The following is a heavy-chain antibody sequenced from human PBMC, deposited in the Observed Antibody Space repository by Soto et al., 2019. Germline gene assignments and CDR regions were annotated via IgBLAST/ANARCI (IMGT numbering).Heavy chain of an antibody. CDR3: AREGFLEWLGAFDI. V-gene: IGHV1-2*04. J-gene: IGHJ3*02. D-gene: IGHD3-3*01. CDR2: INPNSGGT. CDR1: GYTFTGYY. Sequence: ASVKVSCKASGYTFTGYYMHWVRQAPGQGLEWMGWINPNSGGTNYAQKFQGWVTMTRDTSISTAYMELSRLRSDDTAVYYCAREGFLEWLGAFDIWGQGTMVTVSS.